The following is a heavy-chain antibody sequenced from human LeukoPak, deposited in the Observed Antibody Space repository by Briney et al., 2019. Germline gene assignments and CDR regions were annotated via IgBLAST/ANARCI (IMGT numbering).Heavy chain of an antibody. V-gene: IGHV1-3*01. CDR2: INAGNGNT. CDR1: GYTFTSYA. D-gene: IGHD3-22*01. CDR3: ARTNYYDSSGGLEHFDY. J-gene: IGHJ4*02. Sequence: ASVKVSCTASGYTFTSYAMHWVRQAPGQRLEWMGWINAGNGNTKYSQKFQGRVTITRDTSASTAYMELSSLRSEDTAVYYCARTNYYDSSGGLEHFDYWGQGTLVTVSS.